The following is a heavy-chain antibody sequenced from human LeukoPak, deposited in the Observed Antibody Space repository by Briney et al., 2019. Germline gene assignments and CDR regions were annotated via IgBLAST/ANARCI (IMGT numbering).Heavy chain of an antibody. CDR3: ARGPLYDFWSGYYNPPRDAFDI. V-gene: IGHV4-59*12. Sequence: SETLSLTCTVAGGSISSYYWSWIRQPPGKGLEWIGYIYYSGSTNYNPSLKSRVTISVDTSKNQFSLKLSSVTAADTAVYYCARGPLYDFWSGYYNPPRDAFDIWGQGTMVTVSS. D-gene: IGHD3-3*01. CDR1: GGSISSYY. J-gene: IGHJ3*02. CDR2: IYYSGST.